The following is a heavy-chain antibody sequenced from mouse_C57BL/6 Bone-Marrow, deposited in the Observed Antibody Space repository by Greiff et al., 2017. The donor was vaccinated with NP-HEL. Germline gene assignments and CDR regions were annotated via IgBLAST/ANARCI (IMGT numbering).Heavy chain of an antibody. CDR2: INPSSGYT. D-gene: IGHD2-4*01. CDR3: ARGRLHWYFDV. V-gene: IGHV1-7*01. Sequence: QVQLKESGAELAKPGASVKLSCKASGYTFTSYWMHWVKQRPGQGLEWIGYINPSSGYTKYNQKFKDKATLTADKSSSTAYMQLSSLTYEDSAVYYCARGRLHWYFDVWGTGTTVTVSS. CDR1: GYTFTSYW. J-gene: IGHJ1*03.